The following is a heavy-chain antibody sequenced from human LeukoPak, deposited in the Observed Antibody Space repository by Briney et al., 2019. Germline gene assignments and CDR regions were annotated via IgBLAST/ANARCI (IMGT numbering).Heavy chain of an antibody. D-gene: IGHD2/OR15-2a*01. CDR1: GFTFSNYA. Sequence: GGSLRLSCAASGFTFSNYAMSWVRQAPGKGLEWVSGLSGTGDITYYTDSVKGRFTISRNNSKNTLYLEMNNLRAEDTALYYCAKRGNAISFFDPWGQGTPVTVSS. J-gene: IGHJ5*02. V-gene: IGHV3-23*01. CDR2: LSGTGDIT. CDR3: AKRGNAISFFDP.